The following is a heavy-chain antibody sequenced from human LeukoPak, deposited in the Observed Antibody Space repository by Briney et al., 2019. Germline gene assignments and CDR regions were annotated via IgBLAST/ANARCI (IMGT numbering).Heavy chain of an antibody. D-gene: IGHD1-26*01. CDR2: IPYDGSMT. J-gene: IGHJ4*02. Sequence: GSLRLSCAASGFTFTTYGFHWVRQTPGKGLEWVSFIPYDGSMTHYADSVKGRFTISRDDSKNTLYLQMNSLRAEDTAVYYCAKDREWDLFDYWGQGTLVTVSS. V-gene: IGHV3-30*02. CDR3: AKDREWDLFDY. CDR1: GFTFTTYG.